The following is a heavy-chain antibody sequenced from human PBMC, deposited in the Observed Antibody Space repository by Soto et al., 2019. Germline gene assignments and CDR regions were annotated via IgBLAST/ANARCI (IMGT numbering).Heavy chain of an antibody. CDR2: IYSGGST. Sequence: PGGSLRLSCAGSGFTVSSSYMNWVRQPPGKGLEWVSVIYSGGSTYYAGSVKDRFTISRDNSKNTLYLQMNGLRAEDTAVYYCARGQEKYWFDPWGQGTLVTVSS. CDR3: ARGQEKYWFDP. V-gene: IGHV3-66*01. J-gene: IGHJ5*02. CDR1: GFTVSSSY.